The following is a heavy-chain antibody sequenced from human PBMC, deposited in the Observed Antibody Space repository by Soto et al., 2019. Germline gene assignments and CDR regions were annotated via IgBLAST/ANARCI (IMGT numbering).Heavy chain of an antibody. V-gene: IGHV3-23*01. J-gene: IGHJ2*01. D-gene: IGHD7-27*01. Sequence: GGSLRLSCAASGFTFSNFVMSWVRRAPGKGLEWVSAIGGTSGSTYYADSVKGRFTISRDNSKDTLSLQMNSLGAEDTALYYCAKRRGDGYFDLWGRGTMVTVSS. CDR2: IGGTSGST. CDR1: GFTFSNFV. CDR3: AKRRGDGYFDL.